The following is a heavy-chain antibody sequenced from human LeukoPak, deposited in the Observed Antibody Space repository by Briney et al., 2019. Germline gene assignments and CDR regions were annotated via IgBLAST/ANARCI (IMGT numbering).Heavy chain of an antibody. CDR2: ISYSGST. D-gene: IGHD1-14*01. J-gene: IGHJ6*02. Sequence: TETLSLTCTVSGVSINSYYWSWIRQPPGKGLEWIGYISYSGSTDSNPSLKSRVTTSLDTSKNQFSLRLTSVTAADTAVYYCAAMRYGRDYYYGMDVWGQGTTVTVSS. V-gene: IGHV4-59*01. CDR1: GVSINSYY. CDR3: AAMRYGRDYYYGMDV.